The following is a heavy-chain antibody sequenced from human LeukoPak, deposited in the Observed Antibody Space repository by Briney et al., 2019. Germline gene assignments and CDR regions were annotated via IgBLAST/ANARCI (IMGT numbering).Heavy chain of an antibody. CDR3: ARGVYYYGSGSYSDY. V-gene: IGHV4-4*07. CDR1: GGSISSYY. Sequence: PSQTLSLTCTVSGGSISSYYWSWIRQPAGKGLEWIGRIHTSGSTNYNPSLKSRVTMSVDTSKNQFSLKLSSVTAADTAVYYCARGVYYYGSGSYSDYWGQGTLVTVSS. D-gene: IGHD3-10*01. J-gene: IGHJ4*02. CDR2: IHTSGST.